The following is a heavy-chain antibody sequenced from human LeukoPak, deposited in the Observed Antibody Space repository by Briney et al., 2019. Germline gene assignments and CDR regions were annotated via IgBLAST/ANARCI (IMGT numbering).Heavy chain of an antibody. Sequence: GGSLRLSCAASGFTVSSSYMSWVRQAPGKGLEWVSVIYSGGSTYYADSVKGRFTISRDNSKNTLYLQMNSLRAEDTAVYYCARTDYGGHLDYWGQGTLVTVSS. CDR2: IYSGGST. D-gene: IGHD4/OR15-4a*01. CDR3: ARTDYGGHLDY. CDR1: GFTVSSSY. J-gene: IGHJ4*02. V-gene: IGHV3-53*01.